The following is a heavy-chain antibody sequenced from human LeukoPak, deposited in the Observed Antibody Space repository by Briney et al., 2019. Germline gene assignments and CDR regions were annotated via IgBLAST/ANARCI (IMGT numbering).Heavy chain of an antibody. Sequence: GGSLRLSCAVSGFRVSDYYMSWVRQAPGKGLEWVGLIRDSGEAFYADFARGQFAISRDESENTLYLQMNSLRVEDTAVYFCARDRAANQDWVEFDPWGQGTLVTVSS. D-gene: IGHD3/OR15-3a*01. V-gene: IGHV3-66*03. CDR3: ARDRAANQDWVEFDP. CDR1: GFRVSDYY. J-gene: IGHJ5*02. CDR2: IRDSGEA.